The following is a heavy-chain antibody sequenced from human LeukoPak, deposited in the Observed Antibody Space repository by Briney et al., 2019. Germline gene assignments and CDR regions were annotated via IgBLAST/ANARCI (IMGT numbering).Heavy chain of an antibody. CDR2: IKWNGVRT. D-gene: IGHD2-2*01. CDR3: ARVASHYCSSTSCYPFDY. V-gene: IGHV3-20*04. CDR1: GFTLEDYG. Sequence: PGGSLRLSCAASGFTLEDYGMRGVREARGKGGEWVSGIKWNGVRTGYADSVKGRFPLPSDNAKNSLYLQMNSLRAEDTALYYCARVASHYCSSTSCYPFDYWGQGTLVTVSS. J-gene: IGHJ4*02.